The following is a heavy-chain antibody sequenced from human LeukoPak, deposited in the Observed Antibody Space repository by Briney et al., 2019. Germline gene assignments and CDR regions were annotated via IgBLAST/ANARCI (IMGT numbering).Heavy chain of an antibody. CDR3: ARDVLPGGCMDV. CDR2: ISSSSSYI. J-gene: IGHJ6*02. Sequence: GGSLRLSCAASGFTFSSYSMNWVRQAPGKGLEWVSSISSSSSYIYYADSVKRRFTISRDNAKNSLYLQMNSLRAEDTAVYYCARDVLPGGCMDVWGQGTTVTVSS. CDR1: GFTFSSYS. V-gene: IGHV3-21*01. D-gene: IGHD2-8*01.